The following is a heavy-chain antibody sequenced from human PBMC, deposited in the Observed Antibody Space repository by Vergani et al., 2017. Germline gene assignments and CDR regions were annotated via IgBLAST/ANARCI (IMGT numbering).Heavy chain of an antibody. CDR1: GYTFTSYG. Sequence: QVQLVQSGAEVKKPGASVKVSCKSSGYTFTSYGISWVRQAPGQGLEWMGWISDYNGNTNYAQKLQGRVTMTTDTSTSTAYMELRSLSSDDTAVYDCPRDPIRSGTYDNWFDPWGQGTLVTVSS. CDR2: ISDYNGNT. V-gene: IGHV1-18*04. J-gene: IGHJ5*02. D-gene: IGHD3-22*01. CDR3: PRDPIRSGTYDNWFDP.